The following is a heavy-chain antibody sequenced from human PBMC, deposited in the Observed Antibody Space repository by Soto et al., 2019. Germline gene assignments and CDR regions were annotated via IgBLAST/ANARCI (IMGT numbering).Heavy chain of an antibody. Sequence: GSLRLSCAASGFTFSDYYMSWIRQAPGKGLEWVSYISSSGSTIYYADSVKGRFTISRDNAKNSLYLQMNSLRAEDTAVYYCAREPTVTYHDAFDILGQGTMVTVSS. D-gene: IGHD4-17*01. V-gene: IGHV3-11*01. J-gene: IGHJ3*02. CDR1: GFTFSDYY. CDR2: ISSSGSTI. CDR3: AREPTVTYHDAFDI.